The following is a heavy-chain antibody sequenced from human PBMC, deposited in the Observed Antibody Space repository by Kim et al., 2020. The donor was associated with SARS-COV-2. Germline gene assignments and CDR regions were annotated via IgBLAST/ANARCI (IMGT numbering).Heavy chain of an antibody. CDR2: INPSGGST. D-gene: IGHD2-21*02. V-gene: IGHV1-46*01. CDR1: GYTFTSYY. J-gene: IGHJ5*02. CDR3: ARDKAGYGGNSWGWFDP. Sequence: ASVKVSCKASGYTFTSYYMHWVRQAPGQGLEWMGIINPSGGSTSYAQKFQGRVTMTRDTSTSTVYMELSSLRSEDTAVYYCARDKAGYGGNSWGWFDPWGQGTLVTVSS.